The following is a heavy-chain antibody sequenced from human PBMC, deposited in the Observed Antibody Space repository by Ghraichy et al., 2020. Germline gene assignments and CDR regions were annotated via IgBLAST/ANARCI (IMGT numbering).Heavy chain of an antibody. D-gene: IGHD3-3*01. V-gene: IGHV3-7*01. CDR3: ARETDSSNFWSGYLG. Sequence: GWSLRLSCAASGFTFSGYWMNWVRQAPGKGLEWVANIKQDGSEKYYVDSVKGRFTISRDNGKNSLYLQMNSLRAEDTAVYYCARETDSSNFWSGYLGWGQGTLVTVSS. CDR2: IKQDGSEK. J-gene: IGHJ1*01. CDR1: GFTFSGYW.